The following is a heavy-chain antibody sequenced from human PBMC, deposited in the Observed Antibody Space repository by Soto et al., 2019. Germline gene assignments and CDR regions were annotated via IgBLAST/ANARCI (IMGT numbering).Heavy chain of an antibody. D-gene: IGHD7-27*01. Sequence: EVQLVESGGGLVQPGGSLRLSCDASGFTFGPYWMTWVRQPPGKGLECVADIKPAGSERYYVDSVKGRFTISRDNAKNSLYLHMNSLSAEDTAVYYCATDLNWEHYWGQGTLVTVSS. CDR3: ATDLNWEHY. V-gene: IGHV3-7*04. CDR2: IKPAGSER. J-gene: IGHJ4*02. CDR1: GFTFGPYW.